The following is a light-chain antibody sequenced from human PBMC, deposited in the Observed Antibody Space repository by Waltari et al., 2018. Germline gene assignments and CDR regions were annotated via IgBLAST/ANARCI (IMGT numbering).Light chain of an antibody. V-gene: IGKV2-30*01. J-gene: IGKJ4*01. CDR3: MQGTQWPPSLT. Sequence: DVVLTQSPPSLPVTLGQPASISSKSSQSLVSSDGNTFLNWFLQRPGQSPRRLIYKVSNRDSGVPDRFSGSGSGTDFTLKISRVEAEDVGIYYCMQGTQWPPSLTFGGGTKVEIK. CDR2: KVS. CDR1: QSLVSSDGNTF.